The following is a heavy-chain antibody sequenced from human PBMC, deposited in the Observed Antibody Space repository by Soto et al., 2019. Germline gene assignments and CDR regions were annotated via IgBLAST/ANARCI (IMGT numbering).Heavy chain of an antibody. J-gene: IGHJ4*02. D-gene: IGHD4-17*01. CDR3: ARDSGSDYGDSYYFDY. CDR2: IYWDDDK. CDR1: GFSLSTSGVG. V-gene: IGHV2-5*02. Sequence: QITLKESGPTLVKPTQTLTLTCTFSGFSLSTSGVGVGWIRQPPGKALEWLALIYWDDDKRYSPSLKSRLTITKDTSKNQVVLTMTNMDPVDTATYYCARDSGSDYGDSYYFDYWGQGTLVTVSS.